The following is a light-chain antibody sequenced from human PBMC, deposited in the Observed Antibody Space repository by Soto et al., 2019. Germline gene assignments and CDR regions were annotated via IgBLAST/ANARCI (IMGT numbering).Light chain of an antibody. Sequence: EMVMTQSPATLSLSPGERATLSCRASQSVGGSLAWYQQIPGQAPRLLIYGASSRATGIPDRFSGSGSGTDFTLTISRQEPEDFAVYYCQQYGSSPITFGQGTRLEIK. CDR2: GAS. CDR1: QSVGGS. V-gene: IGKV3-20*01. J-gene: IGKJ5*01. CDR3: QQYGSSPIT.